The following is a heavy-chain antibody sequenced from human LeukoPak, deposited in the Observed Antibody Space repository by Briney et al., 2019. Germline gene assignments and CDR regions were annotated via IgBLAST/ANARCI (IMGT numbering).Heavy chain of an antibody. Sequence: PSQTLSLTCTVSGGSISSGGYYWSWIRQHPGKGLEWIGEINHSGSTNYNPSLKSRVTISVDTSKNQFSLKLSSVTAADTAVYYCARAGYSYGSPFDYWGQGTLVTVSS. CDR1: GGSISSGGYY. V-gene: IGHV4-31*03. J-gene: IGHJ4*02. CDR3: ARAGYSYGSPFDY. CDR2: INHSGST. D-gene: IGHD5-18*01.